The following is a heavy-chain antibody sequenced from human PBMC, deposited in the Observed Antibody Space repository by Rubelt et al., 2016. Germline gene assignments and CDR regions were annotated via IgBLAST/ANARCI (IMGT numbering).Heavy chain of an antibody. CDR3: ARGGGWFDP. J-gene: IGHJ5*02. V-gene: IGHV3-23*01. Sequence: GSGGSTYYADSVKGRFTISRDNSKNTLYLQMNSLRAEDTAVYYCARGGGWFDPWGQGTLVTVSS. CDR2: GSGGST.